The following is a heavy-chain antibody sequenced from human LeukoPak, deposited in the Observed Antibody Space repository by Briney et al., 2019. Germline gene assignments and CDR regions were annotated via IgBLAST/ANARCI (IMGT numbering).Heavy chain of an antibody. Sequence: PGGSLRLSCAASGFTFSSYSMNLVRLAPGKGLEWVSYISSSSSTIYYADSVKGRFTISRDNAKNSLYLQMNSLRAEDTAVYYCARSEMATIGGWGQGTLVTVSS. CDR1: GFTFSSYS. J-gene: IGHJ4*02. CDR2: ISSSSSTI. V-gene: IGHV3-48*01. CDR3: ARSEMATIGG. D-gene: IGHD5-12*01.